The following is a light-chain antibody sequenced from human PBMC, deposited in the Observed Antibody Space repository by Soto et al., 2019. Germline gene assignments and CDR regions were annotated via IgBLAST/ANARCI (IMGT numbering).Light chain of an antibody. V-gene: IGLV1-40*01. Sequence: QSVLTQPPSVSGAPGQRVTISCTGSSSNIGAGFDVHWYHQIAGTAPKLLIYGNSNRPSGVPDRFSGSKSGTSASLAINGLQAEDEADYYCCTDAGSYKVFGIGTKVTVL. J-gene: IGLJ1*01. CDR3: CTDAGSYKV. CDR1: SSNIGAGFD. CDR2: GNS.